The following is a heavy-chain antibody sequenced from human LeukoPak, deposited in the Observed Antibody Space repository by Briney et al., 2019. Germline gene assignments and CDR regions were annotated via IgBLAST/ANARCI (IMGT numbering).Heavy chain of an antibody. CDR2: IYYSGST. V-gene: IGHV4-39*01. D-gene: IGHD5-18*01. J-gene: IGHJ4*02. CDR1: GGSISSSSYY. CDR3: ARLQLWLLIDY. Sequence: PSETLSLTCTVSGGSISSSSYYWGWIRQPPGKGLEWIGSIYYSGSTYYNPPLKSRVTISVDTSKNQFSLKLSSVTAADTAVYYCARLQLWLLIDYWGQGTLVTVSS.